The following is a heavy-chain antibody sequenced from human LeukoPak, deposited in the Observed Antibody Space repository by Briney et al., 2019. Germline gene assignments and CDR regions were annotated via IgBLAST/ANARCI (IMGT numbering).Heavy chain of an antibody. V-gene: IGHV1-69*01. CDR3: ASAAVHLYYYYGMDV. J-gene: IGHJ6*02. CDR2: IIPIFGTA. Sequence: SVKVSCKASGGTFSSYAVRWGRQAPGRWLELMGGIIPIFGTANYAQKFQGRVTITADESTSTAYMELSSLRSEDTAVYYCASAAVHLYYYYGMDVWGQGTTVTVSS. CDR1: GGTFSSYA. D-gene: IGHD6-13*01.